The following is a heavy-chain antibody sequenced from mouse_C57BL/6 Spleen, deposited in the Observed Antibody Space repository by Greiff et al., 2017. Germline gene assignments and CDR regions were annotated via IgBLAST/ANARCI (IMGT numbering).Heavy chain of an antibody. Sequence: QVQLQQSGAELARPGASVKLSCKASGYTFTSYGISWVKQRTGQGLEWIGVIYPRSGNTYYNEKFKGKATLTADKSSSTAYMELRSLTSEDSAVYFCARIDGYYVPYAMDYWGQGTSVTVSS. CDR3: ARIDGYYVPYAMDY. D-gene: IGHD2-3*01. V-gene: IGHV1-81*01. J-gene: IGHJ4*01. CDR1: GYTFTSYG. CDR2: IYPRSGNT.